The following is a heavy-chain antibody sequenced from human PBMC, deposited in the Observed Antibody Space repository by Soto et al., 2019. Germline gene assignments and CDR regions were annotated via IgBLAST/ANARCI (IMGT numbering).Heavy chain of an antibody. CDR2: INHSGST. Sequence: SETLSLTCAVYGGSFSGYYWSWIRQPPGKGLEWIGEINHSGSTNHNPSLKSRVTISVDTSKNQFSLKLSSVTAADTAVYYCAKNVWGSYRYRWFDPWGQGTLVTVSS. J-gene: IGHJ5*02. D-gene: IGHD3-16*02. V-gene: IGHV4-34*01. CDR1: GGSFSGYY. CDR3: AKNVWGSYRYRWFDP.